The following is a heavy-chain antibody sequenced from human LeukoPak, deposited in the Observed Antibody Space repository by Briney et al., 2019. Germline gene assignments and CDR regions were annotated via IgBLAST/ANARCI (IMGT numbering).Heavy chain of an antibody. CDR2: INHSGST. CDR1: GGSFSGYY. CDR3: ARFGELLSSGDY. D-gene: IGHD3-10*01. Sequence: WETLSLTCAVYGGSFSGYYWSWIRQPPGKGLEWIGEINHSGSTNYNPSLKSRVTISVDTSKNQFSLKLSSVTAADTAVYYCARFGELLSSGDYWGQGTLVTVSS. J-gene: IGHJ4*02. V-gene: IGHV4-34*01.